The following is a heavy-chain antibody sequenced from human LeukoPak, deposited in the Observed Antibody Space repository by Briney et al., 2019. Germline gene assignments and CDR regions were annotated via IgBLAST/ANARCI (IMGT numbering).Heavy chain of an antibody. CDR1: GFTFRSHV. D-gene: IGHD2-15*01. Sequence: PGGSLRLSCAASGFTFRSHVMHWVRQALGKGLDWVVVISSDGSNEYYADSVKGRFTISRDNSKNTLFLQMNSLRAEDTAVYYCARDRHGYCSGGTCYGSAFDVWGQGTMVTVSS. CDR3: ARDRHGYCSGGTCYGSAFDV. CDR2: ISSDGSNE. J-gene: IGHJ3*01. V-gene: IGHV3-30-3*01.